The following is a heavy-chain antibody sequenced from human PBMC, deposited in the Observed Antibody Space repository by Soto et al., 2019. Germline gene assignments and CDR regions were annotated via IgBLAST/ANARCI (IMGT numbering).Heavy chain of an antibody. D-gene: IGHD3-10*01. CDR3: AQRSYYYGSGSYYHDAFDI. CDR1: GFSLGTSGVG. J-gene: IGHJ3*02. CDR2: IYWDDDK. Sequence: QITLKESGPTLVKPTQTLTLTCTFSGFSLGTSGVGVGWIRHPPGKALEWLALIYWDDDKRYSPSLTSRLTITRDTSKNQVVLTMTNMDPVDTATYYCAQRSYYYGSGSYYHDAFDIWGQGTMVTVSS. V-gene: IGHV2-5*02.